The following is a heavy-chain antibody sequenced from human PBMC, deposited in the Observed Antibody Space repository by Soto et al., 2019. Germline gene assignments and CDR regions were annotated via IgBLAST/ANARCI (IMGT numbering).Heavy chain of an antibody. V-gene: IGHV4-30-2*05. CDR2: IYYTGST. D-gene: IGHD3-10*01. Sequence: TSETLSLTCAVSGGSISSGGYSWSWIRQPPGKGLEWIGYIYYTGSTYYNPSLKSRVIISIDTSKNQFSLNLSSVTAADTAVYYCARALWFGWFDPWGQGALVTVSS. CDR3: ARALWFGWFDP. J-gene: IGHJ5*02. CDR1: GGSISSGGYS.